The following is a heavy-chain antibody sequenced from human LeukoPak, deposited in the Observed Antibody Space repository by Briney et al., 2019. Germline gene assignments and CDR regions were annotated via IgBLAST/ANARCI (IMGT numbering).Heavy chain of an antibody. J-gene: IGHJ6*02. V-gene: IGHV1-24*01. CDR2: FDPEDGET. CDR3: ATDQTVAGTLGYYYGMDV. CDR1: GYTLTELS. Sequence: ASVKVSCKVSGYTLTELSMHWVRQAPGKGLEWMGGFDPEDGETIYAQKFQGRVTMTEDTSTDTAYMELSSLRSEDTAVYYCATDQTVAGTLGYYYGMDVWGQGTTVTVS. D-gene: IGHD6-19*01.